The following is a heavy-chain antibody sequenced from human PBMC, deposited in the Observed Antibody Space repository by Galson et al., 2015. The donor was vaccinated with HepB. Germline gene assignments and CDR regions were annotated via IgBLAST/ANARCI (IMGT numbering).Heavy chain of an antibody. V-gene: IGHV3-64*04. D-gene: IGHD2-15*01. J-gene: IGHJ4*02. CDR2: IGSNGGST. CDR3: ARVYSLPLCSGGSCAAVQPFDY. Sequence: LRLSCAASGFTFSTYAMHRVRQAPGKGLEYVSTIGSNGGSTYYADSVKGRFTISRDNSKNTLYLQMSSLKASDTATYYCARVYSLPLCSGGSCAAVQPFDYWGQGTLVTVSS. CDR1: GFTFSTYA.